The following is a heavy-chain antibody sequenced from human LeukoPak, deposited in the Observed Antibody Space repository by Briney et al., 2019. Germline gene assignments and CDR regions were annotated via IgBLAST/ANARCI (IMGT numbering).Heavy chain of an antibody. CDR1: GFTVSSNY. CDR2: IYSGGST. V-gene: IGHV3-53*01. D-gene: IGHD3-9*01. J-gene: IGHJ3*02. Sequence: QSGGSLRLSCAASGFTVSSNYMSWVRQAPGKGLEWVSVIYSGGSTYYADSVKGRFTISRDNSKNTLYLQMNSLRAEDTAVYYCARGGGHVFRYFDLPFDIWGQGTMVTVSS. CDR3: ARGGGHVFRYFDLPFDI.